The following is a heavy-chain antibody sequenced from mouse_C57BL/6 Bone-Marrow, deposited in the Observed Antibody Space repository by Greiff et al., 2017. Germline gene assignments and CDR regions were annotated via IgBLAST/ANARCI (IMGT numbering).Heavy chain of an antibody. D-gene: IGHD1-3*01. CDR1: GYTFTDYY. Sequence: VQLQQSGPELVKPGASVKISCKASGYTFTDYYMNWVKQSHGKSLEWIGDINPNNGGTSYNQKFKGKATLTVDKSSSTAYMELRSLTSEDSAVYYCARRSGPYWGQGTLVTVSA. J-gene: IGHJ3*01. V-gene: IGHV1-26*01. CDR2: INPNNGGT. CDR3: ARRSGPY.